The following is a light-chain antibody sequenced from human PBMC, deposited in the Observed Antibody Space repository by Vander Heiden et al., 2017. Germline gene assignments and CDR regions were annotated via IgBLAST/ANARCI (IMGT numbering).Light chain of an antibody. CDR1: QDITDD. CDR2: SAS. CDR3: LQHHSFPLT. Sequence: IPLTPSPSSLSASVGDRVTITCRASQDITDDLGWYQQKPGKAPKRLIYSASSLQSGVPSRFSGSGSGTDFTLTISSLQPEDFATYYCLQHHSFPLTFGGGTKVEIK. V-gene: IGKV1-17*01. J-gene: IGKJ4*01.